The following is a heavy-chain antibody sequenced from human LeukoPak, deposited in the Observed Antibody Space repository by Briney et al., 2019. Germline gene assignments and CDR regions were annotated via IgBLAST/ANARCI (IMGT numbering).Heavy chain of an antibody. J-gene: IGHJ4*02. Sequence: GGSLRLSCAASGFTFSNFAMNWVRKAPGKGLEWVSTISGSGGSTYYADSVKGRFTISRDNSKNTLYLQMNSLRAEDTAVYYCAKMVHTEQWLVPFDYWGQGTLVTVSS. CDR3: AKMVHTEQWLVPFDY. CDR1: GFTFSNFA. CDR2: ISGSGGST. D-gene: IGHD6-19*01. V-gene: IGHV3-23*01.